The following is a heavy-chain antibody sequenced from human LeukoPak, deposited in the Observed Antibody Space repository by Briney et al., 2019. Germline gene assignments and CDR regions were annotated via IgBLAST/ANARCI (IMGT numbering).Heavy chain of an antibody. V-gene: IGHV5-51*01. CDR2: IYPGDSDT. CDR3: ARGHLYDYGTTSYYFDY. D-gene: IGHD5-12*01. Sequence: PGESLKISCKGSGYSFTSYWIGWVRQMPGKGLEWMGIIYPGDSDTRYSPSFQGQVTISADKSISTAYLQWSSLKASDTAMYYCARGHLYDYGTTSYYFDYWGQGTLVTVSS. CDR1: GYSFTSYW. J-gene: IGHJ4*02.